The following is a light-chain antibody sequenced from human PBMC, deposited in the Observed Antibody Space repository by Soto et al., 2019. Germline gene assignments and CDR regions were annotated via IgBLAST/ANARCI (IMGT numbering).Light chain of an antibody. CDR3: QSYDSSLSSSI. CDR1: SSNIGAGYA. J-gene: IGLJ2*01. Sequence: QAVVTQPPSVSGAPGQRVTISCTGSSSNIGAGYAVHWYHQLPGTAPKLLIYGNNNRPSGVPDRFSGSKSGTSASLAITGLQAEDEADYYCQSYDSSLSSSIFGGGTQLTVL. CDR2: GNN. V-gene: IGLV1-40*01.